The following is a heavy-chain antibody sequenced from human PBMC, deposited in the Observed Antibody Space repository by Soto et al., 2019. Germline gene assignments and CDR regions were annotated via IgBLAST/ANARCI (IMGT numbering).Heavy chain of an antibody. Sequence: QVQVVQSGAGVKKPGATANVSCKASVYRFTAYDMHWVRQAPGQRLEWLGWINTATGDTKYSPSFQGRVTLTRDTSATTAYMELSGPRFEDTAVYYCARTRGYCSGGSCYPLDYWGQGTLVTVSS. V-gene: IGHV1-3*04. CDR2: INTATGDT. CDR3: ARTRGYCSGGSCYPLDY. J-gene: IGHJ4*02. CDR1: VYRFTAYD. D-gene: IGHD2-15*01.